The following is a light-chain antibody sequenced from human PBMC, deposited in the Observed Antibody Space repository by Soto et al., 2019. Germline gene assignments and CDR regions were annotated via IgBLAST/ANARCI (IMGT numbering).Light chain of an antibody. CDR1: QSVSSY. CDR2: DAS. CDR3: QQRSNWQVT. Sequence: MLMERSPATLSLSPGKRTTLSCRASQSVSSYLAWYQQKPGQAPRLLIYDASNRATGIPARFSGSGSGTDFTLTISSLDPEDFEVYYCQQRSNWQVTFGQGTRLEI. V-gene: IGKV3-11*01. J-gene: IGKJ5*01.